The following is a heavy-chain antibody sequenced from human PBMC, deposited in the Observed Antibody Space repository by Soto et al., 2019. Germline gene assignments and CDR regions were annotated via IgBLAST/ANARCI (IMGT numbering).Heavy chain of an antibody. V-gene: IGHV1-69*12. CDR1: GGIFSSYA. CDR2: IIPIFGTA. D-gene: IGHD4-17*01. Sequence: QVQLVQSGAEVKKPGSSVKVSCKASGGIFSSYAISWVRQAPGQGLEWMGGIIPIFGTANYAQKFQGRVTITADESASTAYMELSSLRSEDTAVYYCARVREVDDYGDYGPSDMVYWGQGTLVTVSS. J-gene: IGHJ4*02. CDR3: ARVREVDDYGDYGPSDMVY.